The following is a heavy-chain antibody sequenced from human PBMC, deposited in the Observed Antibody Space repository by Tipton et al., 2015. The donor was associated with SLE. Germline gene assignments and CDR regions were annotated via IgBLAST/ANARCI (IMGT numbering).Heavy chain of an antibody. V-gene: IGHV3-49*04. CDR1: GFAFGDYA. J-gene: IGHJ1*01. Sequence: RSLRLSCTASGFAFGDYAMSWVRQAPGKGLEWVGFIRSKAYGGTTEYAASVKGRFTISRDDSKSIAYLQMNSLKTEDTAVYYCTRDYYDSSGSEYFQHWGQGTLVTVSS. CDR3: TRDYYDSSGSEYFQH. D-gene: IGHD3-22*01. CDR2: IRSKAYGGTT.